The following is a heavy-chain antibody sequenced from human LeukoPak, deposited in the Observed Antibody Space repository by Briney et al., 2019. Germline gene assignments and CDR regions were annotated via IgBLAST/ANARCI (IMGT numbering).Heavy chain of an antibody. CDR2: ISGSGGST. V-gene: IGHV3-23*01. J-gene: IGHJ4*02. CDR1: GFTFSSYA. Sequence: PGGSLRLSCAASGFTFSSYAMSWVRQAPGKGLEWVSAISGSGGSTYYADSVKGRFTISRDNSKNTLYLQMNSLRAEDTAVYYCAKDGSRGYCSGGSCRTPFDYWGQGTLVTVSS. D-gene: IGHD2-15*01. CDR3: AKDGSRGYCSGGSCRTPFDY.